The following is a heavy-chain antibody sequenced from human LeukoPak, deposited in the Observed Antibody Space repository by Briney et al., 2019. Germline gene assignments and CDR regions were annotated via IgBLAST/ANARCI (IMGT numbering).Heavy chain of an antibody. D-gene: IGHD2/OR15-2a*01. V-gene: IGHV3-7*03. CDR3: ARGPSLLLFDY. CDR2: IKQDGSEK. CDR1: GVTFSSYC. Sequence: GGSVRLSCAASGVTFSSYCISWVRQAPGKGLEWVGYIKQDGSEKYYVDSVKGRFTISRDNAKNSLYLQMNSLRAEDTAVYYCARGPSLLLFDYWGQGTLVTVSS. J-gene: IGHJ4*02.